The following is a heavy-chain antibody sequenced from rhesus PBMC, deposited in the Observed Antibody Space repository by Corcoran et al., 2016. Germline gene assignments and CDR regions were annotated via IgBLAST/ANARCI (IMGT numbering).Heavy chain of an antibody. V-gene: IGHV4-99*02. J-gene: IGHJ6*01. CDR1: GYSISSGSF. Sequence: QVQLQESGPGLVKPSETLSLTCAVSGYSISSGSFWLWLRQPPGKGLEWIGNIYGSGSITFYNPSHKSRVTISTGTSKNQFSLKLSSVTAADTAVYYCARESSWSEGLDSWGQGVVVTVSS. CDR2: IYGSGSIT. D-gene: IGHD6-13*01. CDR3: ARESSWSEGLDS.